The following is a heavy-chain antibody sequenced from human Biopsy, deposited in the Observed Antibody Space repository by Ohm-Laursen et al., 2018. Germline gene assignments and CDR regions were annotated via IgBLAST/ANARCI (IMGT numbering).Heavy chain of an antibody. D-gene: IGHD3-22*01. CDR3: AREYDTSGYYYVS. Sequence: SQALSLTCPGSGCSSSNNNYYWGWIRKPPGKGLEWIGSIFYRWSTHYKPSLMSRVNISVDTSMNQFLQKLNSVAAADTSVNSCAREYDTSGYYYVSWGQGTLVPVSS. CDR1: GCSSSNNNYY. V-gene: IGHV4-39*01. J-gene: IGHJ5*01. CDR2: IFYRWST.